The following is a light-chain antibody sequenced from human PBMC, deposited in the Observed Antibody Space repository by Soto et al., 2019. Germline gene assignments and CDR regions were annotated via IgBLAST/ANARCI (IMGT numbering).Light chain of an antibody. CDR3: QQYESYSPLT. CDR2: EES. V-gene: IGKV1-9*01. J-gene: IGKJ4*01. Sequence: DIHLTQSPSFLSASVGDRVTITCRPSQAVPNNMAWYQQKPGKPPKLLIYEESTLHSGVPSRFSGRKSGTQFTLTIDSLQPEDFATYYCQQYESYSPLTFGGGTKVEIK. CDR1: QAVPNN.